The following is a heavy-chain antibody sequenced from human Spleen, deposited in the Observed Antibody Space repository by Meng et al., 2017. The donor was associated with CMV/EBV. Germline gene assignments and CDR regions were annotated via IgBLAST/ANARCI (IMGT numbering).Heavy chain of an antibody. V-gene: IGHV1-18*04. CDR1: GYTFIDYY. Sequence: KVSCKASGYTFIDYYIHWVRQAPGQGLEWMGWISGYSGDTNYAQKFQGRVTMTTDTSTSSAYLDLRSLTSDDTAIYYCARGSDWFDPWGQGTLVTVSS. CDR2: ISGYSGDT. CDR3: ARGSDWFDP. J-gene: IGHJ5*02.